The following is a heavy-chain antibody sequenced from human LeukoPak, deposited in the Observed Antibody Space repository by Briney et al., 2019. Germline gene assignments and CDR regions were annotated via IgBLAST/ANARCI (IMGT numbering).Heavy chain of an antibody. Sequence: GGSLRLSCAAPGFTFSSSAMSWVRQAPGKGLEWVSNISGSGSGGSTYYADSVKGRFTISRDNSKNTLYLQMNSLRAEDTAVYYCAKSGYNRFDYWGQGTLVTVSS. CDR2: ISGSGSGGST. CDR1: GFTFSSSA. J-gene: IGHJ4*02. V-gene: IGHV3-23*01. D-gene: IGHD5-24*01. CDR3: AKSGYNRFDY.